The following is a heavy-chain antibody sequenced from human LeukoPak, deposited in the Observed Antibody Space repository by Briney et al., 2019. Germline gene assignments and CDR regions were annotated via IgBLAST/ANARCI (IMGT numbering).Heavy chain of an antibody. Sequence: GGSLRLSCAASGLTFSNTWMTWVRQAPGKGLEWVGRIRSKADGGTTDYTTPVKGRFTISRDDSKNTLYLQMNSLKTEDTAVYYCVGSFLGYWGQGTLVTVSS. CDR1: GLTFSNTW. V-gene: IGHV3-15*01. CDR3: VGSFLGY. CDR2: IRSKADGGTT. D-gene: IGHD3-10*01. J-gene: IGHJ4*02.